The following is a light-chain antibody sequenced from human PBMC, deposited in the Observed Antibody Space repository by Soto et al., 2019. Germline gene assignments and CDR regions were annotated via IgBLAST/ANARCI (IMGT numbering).Light chain of an antibody. CDR2: AAS. V-gene: IGKV1-16*02. J-gene: IGKJ4*01. CDR3: QQYNAYPLT. CDR1: QGIGNY. Sequence: DIQMTQSPSSLSASVGDRVTITCRASQGIGNYLAWLQQKPGKAPKPLIYAASSLQSGVPSKFSGSGSGTDFTLTISNLQPEDFATYYCQQYNAYPLTFGGGTKVEIK.